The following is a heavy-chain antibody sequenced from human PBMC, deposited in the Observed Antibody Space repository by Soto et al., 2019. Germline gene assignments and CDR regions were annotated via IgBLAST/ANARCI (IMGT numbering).Heavy chain of an antibody. Sequence: SETLSLTCTVSGGSISSSSYYWGWIRQPPGKGLEWIGSIYYSGSTYYNPSLKSRVTISVDTSKNQFSLKLSSVTAADTAVYYRARLSLITMSDWGQGTLVTVSS. CDR3: ARLSLITMSD. V-gene: IGHV4-39*01. CDR1: GGSISSSSYY. J-gene: IGHJ4*02. D-gene: IGHD3-10*02. CDR2: IYYSGST.